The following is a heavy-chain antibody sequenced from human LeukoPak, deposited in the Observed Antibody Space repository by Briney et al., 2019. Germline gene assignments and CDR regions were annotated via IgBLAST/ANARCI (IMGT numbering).Heavy chain of an antibody. CDR3: ARRGTRTWYDS. V-gene: IGHV1-2*02. CDR1: GYTFSDYY. J-gene: IGHJ5*01. CDR2: INPNSGGT. Sequence: ASVKVSCKASGYTFSDYYIHWVRQAPGQGLEWMGWINPNSGGTNYAQKFQGRVTMTRDTSISTAYMGLNRLRSDDTAVYYCARRGTRTWYDSWGRGTLVTVSS.